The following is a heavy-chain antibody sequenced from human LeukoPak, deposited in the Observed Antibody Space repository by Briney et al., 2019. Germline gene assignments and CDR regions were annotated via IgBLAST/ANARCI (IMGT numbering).Heavy chain of an antibody. CDR3: TRESDIVATAGDFDY. CDR1: GFTFSGSA. CDR2: IRSKANSYAT. D-gene: IGHD5-12*01. J-gene: IGHJ4*02. Sequence: PGGSLRLSCAASGFTFSGSAMHWVRQASGKGLEWVGRIRSKANSYATAYAASVKGRFTISRGDSKNTAYLQMNSLKTEDTAVYYCTRESDIVATAGDFDYWGQGTLVTVSS. V-gene: IGHV3-73*01.